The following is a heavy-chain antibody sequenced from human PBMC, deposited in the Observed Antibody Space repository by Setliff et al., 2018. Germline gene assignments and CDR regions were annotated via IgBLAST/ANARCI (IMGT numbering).Heavy chain of an antibody. Sequence: PSETLSLTCAVYGGSFSDSYWSWIRQPPGKGLEWIGDINYLGNTNYNPSLKTRVTISVDTSKDQFSLKLVSMTAADTAVYYCTRGRSMGYNAWGQGTLVTVSS. CDR3: TRGRSMGYNA. J-gene: IGHJ1*01. V-gene: IGHV4-34*01. CDR2: INYLGNT. D-gene: IGHD3-10*01. CDR1: GGSFSDSY.